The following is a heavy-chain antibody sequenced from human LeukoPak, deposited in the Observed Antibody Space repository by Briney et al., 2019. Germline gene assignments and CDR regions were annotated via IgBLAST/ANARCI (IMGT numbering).Heavy chain of an antibody. Sequence: GGSLRLSCAASGFTFSSYEMNWVRQAPGKGLEWVSYISSSGSTIYYADSVKGRFTISRDNAKNSLYLQMNSLRAEDTAVYYCARDNSRTDYYNYGMDVWGQGTTVTVSS. CDR3: ARDNSRTDYYNYGMDV. D-gene: IGHD2/OR15-2a*01. CDR2: ISSSGSTI. J-gene: IGHJ6*02. V-gene: IGHV3-48*03. CDR1: GFTFSSYE.